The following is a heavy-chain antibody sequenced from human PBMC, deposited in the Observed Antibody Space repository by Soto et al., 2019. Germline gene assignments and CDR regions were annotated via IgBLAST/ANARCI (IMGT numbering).Heavy chain of an antibody. CDR3: ARLAAAGTSFDY. CDR2: INPNSGDT. CDR1: GYIFTVYY. Sequence: ASVKVSCKASGYIFTVYYTHWVRQAPGQGLEWMGWINPNSGDTNYAQKFQGWVAMTRDTSITTAYMELTRLKSDDTAVYYCARLAAAGTSFDYWGQGTPVTVSS. J-gene: IGHJ4*02. V-gene: IGHV1-2*04. D-gene: IGHD6-13*01.